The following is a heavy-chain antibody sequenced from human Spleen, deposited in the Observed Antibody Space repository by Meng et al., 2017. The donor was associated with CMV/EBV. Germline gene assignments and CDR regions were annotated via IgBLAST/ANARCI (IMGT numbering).Heavy chain of an antibody. Sequence: ASVKVSCKASGYTFTSYDINWVRQDTGQGLEWMGWMNPNSGNTGYAQKFQGRVTMTRDTSTSTVYMELSSLSTEDTAVYYCARAGVRGSGYYDYFDYWGQGTLVTVSS. CDR3: ARAGVRGSGYYDYFDY. D-gene: IGHD3-3*01. CDR1: GYTFTSYD. V-gene: IGHV1-8*01. CDR2: MNPNSGNT. J-gene: IGHJ4*02.